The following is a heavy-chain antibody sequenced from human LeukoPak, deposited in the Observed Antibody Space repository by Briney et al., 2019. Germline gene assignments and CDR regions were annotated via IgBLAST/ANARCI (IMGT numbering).Heavy chain of an antibody. D-gene: IGHD1/OR15-1a*01. V-gene: IGHV3-23*01. CDR3: AKDEKPDGRWNIDH. J-gene: IGHJ4*02. CDR1: GFTFSGYT. Sequence: GGSLSLSCAASGFTFSGYTMNWVRQAPGKGLEWVCGNLANGDKTYYADSVKGRFTISRDNSKNTLWLQMVSLRAEDMAVYYCAKDEKPDGRWNIDHWGQGTLVTVSS. CDR2: NLANGDKT.